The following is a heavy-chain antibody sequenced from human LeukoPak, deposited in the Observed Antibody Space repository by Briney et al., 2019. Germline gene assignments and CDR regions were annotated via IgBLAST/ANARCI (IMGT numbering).Heavy chain of an antibody. CDR1: RLTLSSSY. J-gene: IGHJ4*02. CDR2: IYSGGST. V-gene: IGHV3-53*01. D-gene: IGHD2-15*01. CDR3: ARGCSDGSCYDY. Sequence: GGSQRLSCAASRLTLSSSYMNWVRQAPGKGLEWVSVIYSGGSTYYADSVKGRFTISRDNSKNTLYLQMNSLRAEDTAVYYCARGCSDGSCYDYWGQGTLVTVSS.